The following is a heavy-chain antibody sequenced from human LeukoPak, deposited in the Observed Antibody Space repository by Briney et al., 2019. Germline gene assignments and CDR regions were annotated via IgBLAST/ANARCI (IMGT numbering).Heavy chain of an antibody. V-gene: IGHV3-30*18. CDR3: ANGLRWPPQDY. D-gene: IGHD4-23*01. J-gene: IGHJ4*02. Sequence: GGSLRLSCAASGSTFSKYGMHWVRQAPGKGLEWVAVISYDGSNKNHADSVKGRFTISRDNSKNTLYLQMNSLRAEDTAVYYCANGLRWPPQDYWGQGTLVTVSS. CDR2: ISYDGSNK. CDR1: GSTFSKYG.